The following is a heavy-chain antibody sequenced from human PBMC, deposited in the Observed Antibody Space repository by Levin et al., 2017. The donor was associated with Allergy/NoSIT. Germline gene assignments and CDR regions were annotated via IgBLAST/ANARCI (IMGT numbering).Heavy chain of an antibody. V-gene: IGHV1-8*01. CDR1: GYTFTSHD. CDR3: ARTNFVGFCRSSTFYHYAMEV. J-gene: IGHJ6*02. CDR2: MKPSSGDT. D-gene: IGHD5-12*01. Sequence: ASVKVSCKASGYTFTSHDINWVSQAAGHGLEWMGWMKPSSGDTGYAQNFQGRVTMTRNKSTDTAYMELSSLTSDDTAVYYCARTNFVGFCRSSTFYHYAMEVWGQGTTGTVSS.